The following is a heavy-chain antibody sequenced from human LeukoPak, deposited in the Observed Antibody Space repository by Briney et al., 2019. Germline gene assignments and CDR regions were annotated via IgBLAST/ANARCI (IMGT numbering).Heavy chain of an antibody. V-gene: IGHV3-21*01. Sequence: GGSLRLSCAASGFTFSSYSMNWVRQAPGKGLEWVSSISSSSSYIYYADSVKGRFTISRDNAKNSLYLQMNSLRAEDTAAYYCARDGGYSSGLDAFDIWGQGTMVTVSS. D-gene: IGHD6-19*01. J-gene: IGHJ3*02. CDR2: ISSSSSYI. CDR1: GFTFSSYS. CDR3: ARDGGYSSGLDAFDI.